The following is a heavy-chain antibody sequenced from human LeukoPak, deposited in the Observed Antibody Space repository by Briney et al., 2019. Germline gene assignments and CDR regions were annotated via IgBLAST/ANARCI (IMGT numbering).Heavy chain of an antibody. V-gene: IGHV1-18*01. CDR2: ISTYNGNT. Sequence: GASVKVSCKPSGYTFNRYGITWVRQAPGQGLEWMGWISTYNGNTNYARKLQGRVTMTTDTSTSTVYMELRSLRSDDTAVYYCARVRYCGGGSCYHFDYWGQGTLVTVSS. D-gene: IGHD2-15*01. J-gene: IGHJ4*02. CDR3: ARVRYCGGGSCYHFDY. CDR1: GYTFNRYG.